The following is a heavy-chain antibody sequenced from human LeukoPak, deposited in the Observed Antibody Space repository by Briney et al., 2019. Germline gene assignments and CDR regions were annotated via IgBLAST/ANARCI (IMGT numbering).Heavy chain of an antibody. D-gene: IGHD6-19*01. J-gene: IGHJ6*02. Sequence: GGSLRLSCAASGFTFSSYSMNWVRQAPGKGLEWVSSISSSSSYIYYADSVKGRFTISRDNAKNSLYLQMNSLRAEDTAVYYCARDSSGWFSGGMDVWGQGTTVTVSS. CDR3: ARDSSGWFSGGMDV. V-gene: IGHV3-21*01. CDR2: ISSSSSYI. CDR1: GFTFSSYS.